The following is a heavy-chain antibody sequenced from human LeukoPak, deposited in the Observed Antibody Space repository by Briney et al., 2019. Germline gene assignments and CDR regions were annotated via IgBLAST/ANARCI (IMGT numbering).Heavy chain of an antibody. Sequence: GGSLRLSCAASGFTFSSYAMSWVRQAPGKGLEWVSAISGSGGSTYYADSVKGRFTISRDNSKNTLYLQMNSLRAEDTAVYYCARDPWDYGDAKYYYYYRDVWGKGTTVTISS. J-gene: IGHJ6*03. D-gene: IGHD4-17*01. CDR1: GFTFSSYA. CDR3: ARDPWDYGDAKYYYYYRDV. V-gene: IGHV3-23*01. CDR2: ISGSGGST.